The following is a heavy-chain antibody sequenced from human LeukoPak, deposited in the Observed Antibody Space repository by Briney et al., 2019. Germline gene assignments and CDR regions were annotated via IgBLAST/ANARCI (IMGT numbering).Heavy chain of an antibody. CDR2: INPNSGGT. CDR3: AGDMVRGVILRRVLEY. Sequence: AAVKVSCKASGYTVTGYHMHWVRQAPGQGLEWMGWINPNSGGTNYAQKFQGRVTMTRDTSINTAYMELSRLRSDDTAVYYCAGDMVRGVILRRVLEYWGQGTLVTVSS. D-gene: IGHD3-10*01. CDR1: GYTVTGYH. J-gene: IGHJ4*02. V-gene: IGHV1-2*02.